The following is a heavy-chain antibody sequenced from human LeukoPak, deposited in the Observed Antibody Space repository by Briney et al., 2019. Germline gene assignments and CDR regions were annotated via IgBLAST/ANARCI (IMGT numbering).Heavy chain of an antibody. Sequence: PGGSLRLSCAASGFTFSSYSMNWVRQAPGKGLEWVSSISSTNSYIYYADSVKGRFTISRDNAKNSLYLQMNSLRAEDTAVYYCAKGAAMVPFESWGQGTLVTVSS. CDR3: AKGAAMVPFES. D-gene: IGHD5-18*01. CDR1: GFTFSSYS. V-gene: IGHV3-21*01. J-gene: IGHJ4*02. CDR2: ISSTNSYI.